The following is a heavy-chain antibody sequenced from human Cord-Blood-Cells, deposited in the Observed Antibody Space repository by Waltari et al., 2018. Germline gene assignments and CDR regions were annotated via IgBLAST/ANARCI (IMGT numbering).Heavy chain of an antibody. V-gene: IGHV2-70*04. CDR2: IDWDDDK. J-gene: IGHJ3*02. CDR3: ARILGRGYAFDI. Sequence: QVTLKESGPALVKPTQTLTLTCTFSGFSLSTSGMRVRWIRQPPGKALEWLARIDWDDDKFYSTSLKTRLTISKDTSKNQVVLTMTNMDPVDTATYYCARILGRGYAFDIWGQGTMVTVSS. D-gene: IGHD3-10*01. CDR1: GFSLSTSGMR.